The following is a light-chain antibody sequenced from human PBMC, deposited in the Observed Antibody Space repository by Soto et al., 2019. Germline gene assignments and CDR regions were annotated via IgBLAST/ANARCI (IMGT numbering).Light chain of an antibody. CDR1: SGHSSYA. J-gene: IGLJ2*01. CDR2: LNSDGSH. CDR3: QTWGTDIVV. V-gene: IGLV4-69*01. Sequence: QLVLTQSPSASASLGASFKLTCTLSSGHSSYAIAWHQQQPEKGPRYLMKLNSDGSHSKEDGIPDRFSGSSSGAERYLTISSHQSEDEADYYCQTWGTDIVVFGGGTKVTVL.